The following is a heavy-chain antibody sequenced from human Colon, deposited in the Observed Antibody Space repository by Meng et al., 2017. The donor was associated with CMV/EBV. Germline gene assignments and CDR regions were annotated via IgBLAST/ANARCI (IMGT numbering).Heavy chain of an antibody. D-gene: IGHD6-6*01. CDR2: IDRSSNTR. Sequence: GESLKISCAAPGFTFSDYSMNWVRQAPGKGLEWVSYIDRSSNTRNYADSVKGRFTISRDNAKNSVYLQMNSLRAEDTAVYYCVRGLRGSSSYWGQGAPVTVSS. CDR1: GFTFSDYS. CDR3: VRGLRGSSSY. J-gene: IGHJ4*02. V-gene: IGHV3-48*04.